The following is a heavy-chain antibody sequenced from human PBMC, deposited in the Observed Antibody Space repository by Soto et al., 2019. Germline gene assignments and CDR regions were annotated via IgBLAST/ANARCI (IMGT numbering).Heavy chain of an antibody. D-gene: IGHD6-13*01. V-gene: IGHV3-11*06. Sequence: QVQLVESGGGLVKPGGSLRLSCAASGFTFSDYYMSWVRQAPGKGLEWLSYISGTNNYIKYAESVKGRFTISRDNAKKSLFLQMDNLRVDDTAVYYCARNRAAAGTGSNFDYWGQGTLVTVSS. CDR2: ISGTNNYI. CDR3: ARNRAAAGTGSNFDY. J-gene: IGHJ4*02. CDR1: GFTFSDYY.